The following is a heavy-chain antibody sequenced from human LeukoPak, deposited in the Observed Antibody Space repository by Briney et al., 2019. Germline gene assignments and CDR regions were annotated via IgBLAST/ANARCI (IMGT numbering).Heavy chain of an antibody. V-gene: IGHV1-69*05. D-gene: IGHD6-6*01. CDR3: ARAGIAARPGLFDY. Sequence: GASVKVSCKASGGTFSSYAISWVRQAPGQGLEWMGGIIPIFGTANYAQKFRGRVTITTDESTSTAYMELSSLRSEDTAVYYCARAGIAARPGLFDYWGQGTLVTVSS. CDR2: IIPIFGTA. CDR1: GGTFSSYA. J-gene: IGHJ4*02.